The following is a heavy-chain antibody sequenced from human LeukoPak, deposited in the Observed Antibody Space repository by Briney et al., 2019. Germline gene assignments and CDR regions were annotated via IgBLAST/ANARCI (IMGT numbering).Heavy chain of an antibody. Sequence: ASVKVSCKASGYTFTSYGISWVRQAPGQGLEWMGWISAYNGNTNYAQKLQGRVTMTTDTSTSTAYMELRSLRSDDTAVYYCARDPQYCDFWSGYRTFDYWGQGTLVTVSS. J-gene: IGHJ4*02. V-gene: IGHV1-18*01. CDR3: ARDPQYCDFWSGYRTFDY. CDR1: GYTFTSYG. CDR2: ISAYNGNT. D-gene: IGHD3-3*01.